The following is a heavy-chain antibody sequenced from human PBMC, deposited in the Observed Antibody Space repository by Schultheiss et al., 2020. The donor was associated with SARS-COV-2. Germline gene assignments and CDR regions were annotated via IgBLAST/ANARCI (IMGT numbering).Heavy chain of an antibody. CDR2: IWYDGSNK. J-gene: IGHJ6*03. Sequence: GGSLRLSCAASGFTFSSYAMSWVRQAPGKGLEWVAVIWYDGSNKYYADSVKGRFTISRDNSKNTLYLQMNSLRAEDTAVYYCARGALIVVVPAAITSMDVWGKGTTVTVSS. CDR3: ARGALIVVVPAAITSMDV. V-gene: IGHV3-33*08. D-gene: IGHD2-2*01. CDR1: GFTFSSYA.